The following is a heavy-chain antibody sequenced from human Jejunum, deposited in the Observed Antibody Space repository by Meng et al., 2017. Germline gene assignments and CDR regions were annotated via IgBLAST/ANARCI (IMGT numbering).Heavy chain of an antibody. Sequence: QGERSGSGPGLGKPSGTLSLTCTVSGVSTTAPFYWTWIRQAPGKGLEWIGEVWPSGATYYNPSLSSRITISIDTSNNQFSLEVAFLTAADTAVYYCARAIRERYFDSWGQGTLVTVSS. V-gene: IGHV4-4*02. CDR2: VWPSGAT. D-gene: IGHD1-14*01. J-gene: IGHJ4*02. CDR3: ARAIRERYFDS. CDR1: GVSTTAPFY.